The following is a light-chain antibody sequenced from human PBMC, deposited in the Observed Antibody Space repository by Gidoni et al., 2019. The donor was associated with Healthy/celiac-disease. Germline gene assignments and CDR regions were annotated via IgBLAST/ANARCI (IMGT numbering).Light chain of an antibody. V-gene: IGKV3-11*01. J-gene: IGKJ4*01. CDR2: DAS. CDR3: QQRSNWPLT. Sequence: EIVLTQYPATLSLSPGERATLSCRASQIVSSYLAWYQQKPGQAPRLLIYDASNRATGIPARFSGSGSGTDFTLTISSLEPEDFAVYYCQQRSNWPLTFGGGTKVEIK. CDR1: QIVSSY.